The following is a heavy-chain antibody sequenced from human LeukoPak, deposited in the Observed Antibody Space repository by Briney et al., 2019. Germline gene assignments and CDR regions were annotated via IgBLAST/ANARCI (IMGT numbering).Heavy chain of an antibody. Sequence: ASVKVSCKASGYTFTSYGISWVRQAPGQGLEWMGWISAYNGNTNYAQKLQGRVTMTTDTSTSTAYMELRSLRSDDTAVYYCARGVPAAMFAYYYYYMDVWGKGTTVTISS. J-gene: IGHJ6*03. CDR3: ARGVPAAMFAYYYYYMDV. CDR1: GYTFTSYG. CDR2: ISAYNGNT. D-gene: IGHD2-2*01. V-gene: IGHV1-18*01.